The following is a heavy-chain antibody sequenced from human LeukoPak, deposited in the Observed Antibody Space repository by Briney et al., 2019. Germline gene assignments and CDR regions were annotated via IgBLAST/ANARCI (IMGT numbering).Heavy chain of an antibody. V-gene: IGHV3-48*04. J-gene: IGHJ4*02. CDR2: ISSSSSTI. Sequence: GGSLRLSWAASGFTFSSYSMNWVRQAPGKGLEWASYISSSSSTIYYADSVKGRFTISRDNAKNSLYLQMNSLRAEDTAVYYCARSEYYDFWSGYREGFDYWGQGTLVTVSS. CDR1: GFTFSSYS. D-gene: IGHD3-3*01. CDR3: ARSEYYDFWSGYREGFDY.